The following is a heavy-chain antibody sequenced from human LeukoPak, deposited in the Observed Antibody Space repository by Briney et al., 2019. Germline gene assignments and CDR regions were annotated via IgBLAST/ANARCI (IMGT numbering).Heavy chain of an antibody. V-gene: IGHV3-23*01. D-gene: IGHD5-24*01. CDR3: ARDGDAYNFDY. CDR1: GFTFSSYA. CDR2: ISGSGGST. J-gene: IGHJ4*02. Sequence: GGSLRLSCAASGFTFSSYAMSWVRQAPGKGLEWVSAISGSGGSTYYADSVKGRFTISRDNAKNTLYLQMNSLRAEDTAVYYCARDGDAYNFDYWGQGTLVTVSS.